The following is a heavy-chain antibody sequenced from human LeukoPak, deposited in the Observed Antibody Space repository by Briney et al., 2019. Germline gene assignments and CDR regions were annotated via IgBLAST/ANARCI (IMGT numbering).Heavy chain of an antibody. Sequence: SETPSLTCTVSGGSISGTDLYWGWIRQLPGKGLEWIGNIHSTGNSFCNPSLKSRVTISIDTSKNQFSLKLSSVTAADTAVYYCEKDSHLDVWGHGTTVTVSS. CDR2: IHSTGNS. V-gene: IGHV4-39*05. D-gene: IGHD2-15*01. CDR1: GGSISGTDLY. J-gene: IGHJ6*02. CDR3: EKDSHLDV.